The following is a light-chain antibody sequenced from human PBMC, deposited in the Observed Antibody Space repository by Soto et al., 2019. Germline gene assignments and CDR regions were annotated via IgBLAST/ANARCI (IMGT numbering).Light chain of an antibody. V-gene: IGKV3-15*01. CDR3: QQYTDWPPIT. CDR1: QNIRRD. CDR2: GAS. Sequence: EVVMTQSPATLSVSPGERVTLSCRASQNIRRDLAWYQQRPGHAPRLLIFGASTRASGIPGRFSGGGSETEFTLTISGLQSEDFQVYYCQQYTDWPPITFGQGTRLEVK. J-gene: IGKJ5*01.